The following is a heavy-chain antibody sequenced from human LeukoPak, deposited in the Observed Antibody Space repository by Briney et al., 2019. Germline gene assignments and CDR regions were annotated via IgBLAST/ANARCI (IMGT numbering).Heavy chain of an antibody. CDR3: ARVRQLEYYYYGMDV. CDR1: GGSISSYY. Sequence: SETLSLTCTVSGGSISSYYWSWIRQPPGKGLEWIGYIYYSGTTNYNPSLKSRVTISVDTSKNQFSLKLSSVTAADTAVYYCARVRQLEYYYYGMDVWGQGTTVTVSS. J-gene: IGHJ6*02. V-gene: IGHV4-59*01. D-gene: IGHD6-6*01. CDR2: IYYSGTT.